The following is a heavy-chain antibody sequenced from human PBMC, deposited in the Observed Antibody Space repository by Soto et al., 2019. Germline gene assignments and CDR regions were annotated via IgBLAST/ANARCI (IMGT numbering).Heavy chain of an antibody. CDR3: AKGGRGRSGLDFDY. V-gene: IGHV3-23*01. D-gene: IGHD1-1*01. Sequence: EVQLLASGGGLVQPGGSLRLSCAASGFTFSIYAMSWVRQAPGKGLEWVSTISGSGGDIYYADSVKGRFIISRDNPKYTLSLQMDSVRDEDTAVYYCAKGGRGRSGLDFDYWGQGTLVTVAS. J-gene: IGHJ4*02. CDR2: ISGSGGDI. CDR1: GFTFSIYA.